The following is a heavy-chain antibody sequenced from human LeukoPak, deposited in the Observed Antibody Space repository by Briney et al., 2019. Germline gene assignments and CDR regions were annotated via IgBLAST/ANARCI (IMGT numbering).Heavy chain of an antibody. CDR2: INGRGVNT. D-gene: IGHD3-3*01. J-gene: IGHJ4*02. CDR1: GSTFTSYA. V-gene: IGHV3-23*01. CDR3: AKARDGYGVDTNDF. Sequence: GGSLRLSCAASGSTFTSYAMTWVRQAPGKGLEWLSSINGRGVNTYYSDAMKDRLTISRDNSKNTVYLQMKSLTTEDTAFYYCAKARDGYGVDTNDFWGQGTLVTVSS.